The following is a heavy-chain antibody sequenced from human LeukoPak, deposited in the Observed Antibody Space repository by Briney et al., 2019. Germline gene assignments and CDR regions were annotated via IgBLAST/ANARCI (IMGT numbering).Heavy chain of an antibody. J-gene: IGHJ4*02. CDR1: GFTFDDYG. Sequence: GRSLRLSCAASGFTFDDYGMSWVRQAPGKGLEWVSGINWNGGSTGYADSVKGRFTISRDNAKNSLYLQMNSLRAEDTALYHCAKSSGWDTYYFDYWGQGTLVTVSS. CDR2: INWNGGST. CDR3: AKSSGWDTYYFDY. D-gene: IGHD6-19*01. V-gene: IGHV3-20*01.